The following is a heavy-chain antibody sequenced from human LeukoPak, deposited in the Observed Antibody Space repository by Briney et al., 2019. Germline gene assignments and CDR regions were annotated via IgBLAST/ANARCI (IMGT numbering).Heavy chain of an antibody. Sequence: GGSLRLSCAASGFTFSNFAMSWVRQAPGKGLEWASTLSGSGVSTYYADSVKGRFTISRDNSKNTLYLQIDSLRAEDTAVYYCAKDGIVGPTREFDYWGQGTLVTVSS. V-gene: IGHV3-23*01. J-gene: IGHJ4*02. CDR1: GFTFSNFA. CDR3: AKDGIVGPTREFDY. D-gene: IGHD1-26*01. CDR2: LSGSGVST.